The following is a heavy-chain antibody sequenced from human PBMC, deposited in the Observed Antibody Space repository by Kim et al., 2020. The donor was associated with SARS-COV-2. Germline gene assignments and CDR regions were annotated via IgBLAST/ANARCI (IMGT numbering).Heavy chain of an antibody. Sequence: ASVKVSCKVSGYTITELSMHWVRQAPGKGLEWMGGFDPEDGETIYAQKFQGGVTMTADTSTDTAYMELSSLRSEDTAVYYCATSEYSSSWYSYYYYGMDVWGQGTTVTVSS. CDR1: GYTITELS. V-gene: IGHV1-24*01. CDR3: ATSEYSSSWYSYYYYGMDV. CDR2: FDPEDGET. J-gene: IGHJ6*02. D-gene: IGHD6-13*01.